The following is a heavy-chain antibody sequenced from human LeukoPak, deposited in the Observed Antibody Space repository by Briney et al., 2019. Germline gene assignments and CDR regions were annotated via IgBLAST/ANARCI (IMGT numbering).Heavy chain of an antibody. CDR3: VKGYCSSISCSLIDY. J-gene: IGHJ4*02. D-gene: IGHD2-2*01. CDR2: ISCNGGST. V-gene: IGHV3-64D*06. CDR1: GFTLSRYG. Sequence: TGGSLRLSCSASGFTLSRYGMHWVRQAPGKGLEYVSGISCNGGSTNYADSVKGRFTISRDNSKNTLHLQMSSLRAEDTAVYYCVKGYCSSISCSLIDYGGQGTLVTVSS.